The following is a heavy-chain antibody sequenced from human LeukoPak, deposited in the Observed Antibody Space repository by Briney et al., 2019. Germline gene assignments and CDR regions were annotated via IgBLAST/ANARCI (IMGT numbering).Heavy chain of an antibody. CDR2: IYYSRRT. V-gene: IGHV4-59*11. CDR1: GGSISSHY. D-gene: IGHD2-2*01. Sequence: PSETLSLTCTVSGGSISSHYWSWIRQPPGKGLEWIGYIYYSRRTNYNPSLKSRVTISVDTSKNQFSLKLSSVTAADTAVYYCAREGPFYCSSTSCSAFDIWGQGTVVTVSS. J-gene: IGHJ3*02. CDR3: AREGPFYCSSTSCSAFDI.